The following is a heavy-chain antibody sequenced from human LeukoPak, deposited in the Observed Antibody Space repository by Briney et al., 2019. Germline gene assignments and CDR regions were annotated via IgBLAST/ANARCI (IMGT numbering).Heavy chain of an antibody. D-gene: IGHD6-13*01. V-gene: IGHV5-51*01. Sequence: GEALKISCKCSGYSFTSYWIGWVRQMLGKGLEGMGIIYPGDSETRYSPSFQGPATISADKSISTAYLQWSSLRASDTAMYYCARTIAAAGYDDYWGQGTLVTVSA. CDR1: GYSFTSYW. CDR3: ARTIAAAGYDDY. J-gene: IGHJ4*02. CDR2: IYPGDSET.